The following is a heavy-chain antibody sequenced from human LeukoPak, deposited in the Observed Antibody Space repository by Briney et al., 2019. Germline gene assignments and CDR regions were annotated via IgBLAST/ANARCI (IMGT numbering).Heavy chain of an antibody. V-gene: IGHV4-34*01. CDR2: INHSGST. CDR1: GGSFSGYY. CDR3: ARGQGVLLWFGELSDYYMDV. J-gene: IGHJ6*03. D-gene: IGHD3-10*01. Sequence: SETLSLTCAVYGGSFSGYYWSWIRQPPGKGLEWIGEINHSGSTNYNPSLKSRVTISVDTSKNLFSLKLSSVTAADTAVYYCARGQGVLLWFGELSDYYMDVWGKGTTVTVSS.